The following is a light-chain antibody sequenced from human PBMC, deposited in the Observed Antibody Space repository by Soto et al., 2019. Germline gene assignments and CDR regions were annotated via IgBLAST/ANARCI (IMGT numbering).Light chain of an antibody. V-gene: IGKV3-15*01. Sequence: EIVTTQSPATLSVSPGERATLSCRASQSISSKLGWYQQRPGQAPRLLIYGASTRATGIPARFSGSGSGTEFTLTISSLQSEDSAVYYCQQYNSLTTITFGQGTRLE. CDR1: QSISSK. CDR2: GAS. J-gene: IGKJ5*01. CDR3: QQYNSLTTIT.